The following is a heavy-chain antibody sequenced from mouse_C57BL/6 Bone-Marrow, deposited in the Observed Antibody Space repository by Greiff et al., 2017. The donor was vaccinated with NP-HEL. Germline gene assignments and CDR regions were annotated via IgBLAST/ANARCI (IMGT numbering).Heavy chain of an antibody. V-gene: IGHV1-5*01. D-gene: IGHD1-1*01. J-gene: IGHJ1*03. CDR3: TRSHVYGDWYFDV. CDR2: IYPGNSDT. CDR1: GYTFTSYW. Sequence: VQLQQSGTVLARPGASVKMSCKTSGYTFTSYWMHWVQQRPGQGLEWIGAIYPGNSDTSYNQKFKGKANLTAVPSASTAYMELSSLTNEDSAVYYGTRSHVYGDWYFDVWGTGTTVTVSS.